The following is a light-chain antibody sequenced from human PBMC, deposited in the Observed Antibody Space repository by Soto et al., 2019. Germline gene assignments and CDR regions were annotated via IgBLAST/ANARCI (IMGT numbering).Light chain of an antibody. CDR2: DVS. CDR3: SSYTSSSTLGVV. J-gene: IGLJ2*01. V-gene: IGLV2-14*01. CDR1: SSDVGGYNY. Sequence: QSALTQPASVSGSPGQSITISCTGTSSDVGGYNYVSWYQQHPGKAPKLMIYDVSNRPSGVSNRFSGSKSGNTASLTISGXXXXXEADYYCSSYTSSSTLGVVFGGGTKLTVL.